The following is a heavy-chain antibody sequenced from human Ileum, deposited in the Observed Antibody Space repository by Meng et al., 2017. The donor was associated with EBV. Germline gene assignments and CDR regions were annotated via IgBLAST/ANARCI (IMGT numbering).Heavy chain of an antibody. CDR1: GGSISRSDW. J-gene: IGHJ4*02. Sequence: QVQVQESGSGLVKPSETLSLSAAVSGGSISRSDWWSWVRQPPGKGLEWIGETSHSVSTNYSPSLKSRVTISLDKSKNQLSLKLNSVTAADTAVYYCASSDYYRSDYWGQGTLVTVSS. V-gene: IGHV4-4*02. CDR2: TSHSVST. CDR3: ASSDYYRSDY. D-gene: IGHD3-22*01.